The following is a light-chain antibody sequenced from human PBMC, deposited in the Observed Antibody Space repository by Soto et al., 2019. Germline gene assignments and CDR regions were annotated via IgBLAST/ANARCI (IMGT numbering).Light chain of an antibody. CDR1: QSVYNN. CDR2: GAS. J-gene: IGKJ3*01. CDR3: QQYNNWPPFT. Sequence: EIVMTQSPATLSVSPGERATLSCRASQSVYNNLAWYQKKPVQSPRLLIYGASTRATGIPARFSGSGPGTEFTLTFSSLQSEDFAVYYCQQYNNWPPFTFGPGTKVDI. V-gene: IGKV3-15*01.